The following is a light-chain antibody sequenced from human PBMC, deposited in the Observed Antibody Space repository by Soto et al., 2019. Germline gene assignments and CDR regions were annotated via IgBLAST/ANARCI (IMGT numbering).Light chain of an antibody. Sequence: DIQMTQSPSTMSASVGDRVTITCRASQSIDSWLALYQQKPGKAPKFLMYKASNLESGVPLRFSGSGSETAFTLTISNPQPDDFAIYYCQHSTSYPWTFGQGTKVEL. V-gene: IGKV1-5*03. CDR1: QSIDSW. J-gene: IGKJ1*01. CDR2: KAS. CDR3: QHSTSYPWT.